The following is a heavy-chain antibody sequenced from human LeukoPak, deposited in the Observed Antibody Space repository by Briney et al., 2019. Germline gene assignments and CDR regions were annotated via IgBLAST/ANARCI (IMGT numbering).Heavy chain of an antibody. CDR1: GFTFSSYS. CDR3: AREGSPYYGMDV. V-gene: IGHV3-21*01. D-gene: IGHD3-10*01. CDR2: ISSSSSYI. J-gene: IGHJ6*04. Sequence: PGGSLRLSCAASGFTFSSYSMNWVRQAPGKGLEWVSSISSSSSYIYYADSVKGRFTISRDNAKNSLYLQMNSLRAEDTAVYYCAREGSPYYGMDVWGKGTTVIVSS.